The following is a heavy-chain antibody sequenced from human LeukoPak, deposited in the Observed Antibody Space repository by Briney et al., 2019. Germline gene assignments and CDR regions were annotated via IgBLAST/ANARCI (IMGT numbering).Heavy chain of an antibody. Sequence: GGSLRLSCAASGFTFSNYAMTWVRQAPGKGLEWVSTISAGGGSTNYADSVKGRFTISRDNSKNTLYLQMNSLRAEDTAVYYCARDRIDEIFGVAQGAFDIWGQGTMVTVSS. J-gene: IGHJ3*02. CDR3: ARDRIDEIFGVAQGAFDI. CDR2: ISAGGGST. V-gene: IGHV3-23*01. D-gene: IGHD3-3*01. CDR1: GFTFSNYA.